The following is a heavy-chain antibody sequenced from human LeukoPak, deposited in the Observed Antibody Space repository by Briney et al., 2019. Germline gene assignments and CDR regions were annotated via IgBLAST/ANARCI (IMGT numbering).Heavy chain of an antibody. CDR1: GFTFSSYW. J-gene: IGHJ4*02. CDR2: IKQDGSEK. Sequence: SGGSLRLSCAASGFTFSSYWMSWVRQAPGKGLEWVANIKQDGSEKYYVDSVKGRFTISGDNAKNSLYLQMNSLRAEDTALYYCAKDITALIAVAGIIDYWGQGTLVTVSS. V-gene: IGHV3-7*03. D-gene: IGHD6-19*01. CDR3: AKDITALIAVAGIIDY.